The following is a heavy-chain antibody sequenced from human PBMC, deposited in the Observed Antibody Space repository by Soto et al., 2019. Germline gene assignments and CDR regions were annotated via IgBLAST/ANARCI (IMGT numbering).Heavy chain of an antibody. V-gene: IGHV3-48*02. CDR1: GFTFSSYS. J-gene: IGHJ3*02. CDR2: ISSSSSTI. Sequence: GWSLRLSCAAAGFTFSSYSMNWVRQAPGKGLEWVSYISSSSSTIYYADSVKGRFTISRDNAKNSLYLQMNSLRDEDTAVYYCARDQGMVYAITKAFDIWGQGTMVTVSS. CDR3: ARDQGMVYAITKAFDI. D-gene: IGHD2-8*01.